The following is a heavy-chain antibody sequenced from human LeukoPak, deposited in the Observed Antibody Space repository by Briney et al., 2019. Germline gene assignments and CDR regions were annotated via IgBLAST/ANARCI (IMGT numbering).Heavy chain of an antibody. V-gene: IGHV4-4*07. CDR3: ARGAGSYDVYYFDY. CDR2: VYTSGNT. J-gene: IGHJ4*02. Sequence: SETLSLTCTVSGGSISSYYWTWIRQPAGKGLEWIGRVYTSGNTNYNPSLKSRVTISLDTSKNQFSLRLNSVTAADTAVYYCARGAGSYDVYYFDYWGQGTLVTVSS. CDR1: GGSISSYY. D-gene: IGHD3-10*01.